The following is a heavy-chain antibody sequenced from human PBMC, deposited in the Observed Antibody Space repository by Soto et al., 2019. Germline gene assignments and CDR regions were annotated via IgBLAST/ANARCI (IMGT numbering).Heavy chain of an antibody. J-gene: IGHJ4*02. D-gene: IGHD2-8*01. Sequence: PGGSLRLSCTASGLTFNDYTLSWVRQAPGKGLEWVGFIRSKAYGGTTEYAASVKGRFTISRDDSKSIAYLQMNSLKTEDTAVYYCTAGKLYPSLDFDYWGQGTLVTVSS. CDR2: IRSKAYGGTT. V-gene: IGHV3-49*04. CDR3: TAGKLYPSLDFDY. CDR1: GLTFNDYT.